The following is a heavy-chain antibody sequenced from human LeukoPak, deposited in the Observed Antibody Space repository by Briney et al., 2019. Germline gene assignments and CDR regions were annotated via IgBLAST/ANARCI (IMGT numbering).Heavy chain of an antibody. Sequence: GXTFTSYXXXXXRQAXGQGXXXXXWISAYNGNTNYAQKLQGRVTMTTDTSTSTAYMELRSLRSDDTAVYYCARGNRPHYYYGMDVWGQGTTVTVSS. CDR2: ISAYNGNT. CDR1: GXTFTSYX. D-gene: IGHD2/OR15-2a*01. J-gene: IGHJ6*02. V-gene: IGHV1-18*01. CDR3: ARGNRPHYYYGMDV.